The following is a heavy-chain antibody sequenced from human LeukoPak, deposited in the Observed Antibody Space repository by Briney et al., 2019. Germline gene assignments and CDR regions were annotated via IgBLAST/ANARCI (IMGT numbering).Heavy chain of an antibody. J-gene: IGHJ5*01. CDR3: GYYNSGSYSTPDS. CDR2: IGGSGGAI. Sequence: GGSLRLSCGASGFTFSRYAMSWVRQAPGKGLQWVSEIGGSGGAIYYADSVKGRFTISRDNSKNTLYLQMKTLRSEDTAVYYCGYYNSGSYSTPDSWGQGTQVTVSS. CDR1: GFTFSRYA. V-gene: IGHV3-23*01. D-gene: IGHD3-10*01.